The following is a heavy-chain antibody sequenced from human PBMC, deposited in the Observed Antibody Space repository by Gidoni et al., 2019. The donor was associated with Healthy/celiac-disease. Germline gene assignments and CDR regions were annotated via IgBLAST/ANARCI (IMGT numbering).Heavy chain of an antibody. CDR1: GFTFSSYS. Sequence: EVQLVESGGGLVKPGGSLRLSCAASGFTFSSYSMNWFRQAPGKGLEWVSSISSSSSYIYYADSVKGRFTISRDNAKNSLYLQMNSLRAEDTAVYYCARWLQYNYYYYGMDVWGQGTTVTVSS. CDR2: ISSSSSYI. V-gene: IGHV3-21*01. D-gene: IGHD4-4*01. J-gene: IGHJ6*02. CDR3: ARWLQYNYYYYGMDV.